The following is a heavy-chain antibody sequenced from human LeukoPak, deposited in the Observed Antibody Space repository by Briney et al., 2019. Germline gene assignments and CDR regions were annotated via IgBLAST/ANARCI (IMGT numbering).Heavy chain of an antibody. Sequence: GGSLRLSCAASGFTFSSYAMHWVRQAPGKGLEWVAVISYDGSNKYYADSVKGRFTVSRDNSKNTLYLQMNSLRAEDTAVYYCARDSKALEWLLSFDYWGQGTLVTVSS. CDR3: ARDSKALEWLLSFDY. V-gene: IGHV3-30-3*01. D-gene: IGHD3-3*01. J-gene: IGHJ4*02. CDR1: GFTFSSYA. CDR2: ISYDGSNK.